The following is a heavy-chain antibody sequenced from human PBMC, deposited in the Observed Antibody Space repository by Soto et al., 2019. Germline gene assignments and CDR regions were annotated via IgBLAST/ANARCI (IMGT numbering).Heavy chain of an antibody. J-gene: IGHJ4*02. V-gene: IGHV4-34*01. CDR1: GGSFSGYY. D-gene: IGHD3-9*01. CDR2: INHSGST. Sequence: SETLSLTCAVYGGSFSGYYWSWIRQPPGKGLEWIGEINHSGSTNYNPSLKSRVTISVDTSKNQFSLKLSSVTAADTAVYYCGRYDYDILTGYQRSFDYWGQGTLVTVSS. CDR3: GRYDYDILTGYQRSFDY.